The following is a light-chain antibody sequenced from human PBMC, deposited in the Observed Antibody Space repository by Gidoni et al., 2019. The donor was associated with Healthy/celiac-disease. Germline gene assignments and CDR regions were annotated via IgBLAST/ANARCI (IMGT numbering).Light chain of an antibody. Sequence: QSALTQPASVSGSPGQSITISCTATSSDVGSYNLVSWYQQHPGKAPELMIYEVSKRPSGVSNRFSGSKSGNTASLTISGLQAEDEADYYCCSYAGSSTFWVFGGGTKLTVL. CDR1: SSDVGSYNL. CDR3: CSYAGSSTFWV. V-gene: IGLV2-23*02. J-gene: IGLJ3*02. CDR2: EVS.